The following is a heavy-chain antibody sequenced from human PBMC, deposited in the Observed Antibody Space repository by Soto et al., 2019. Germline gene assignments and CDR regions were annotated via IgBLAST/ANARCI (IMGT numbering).Heavy chain of an antibody. CDR1: GFTFTSSA. CDR2: IVVGSGNT. Sequence: ASVKVSCKASGFTFTSSAMQWVRQARGQRLEWIGWIVVGSGNTNYAQKFQERVTITRDMSTSTAYMELSSLRSEDTAVYYCAADPGMLDYDSSGYSSWGQGTLVTVSS. CDR3: AADPGMLDYDSSGYSS. V-gene: IGHV1-58*02. D-gene: IGHD3-22*01. J-gene: IGHJ5*02.